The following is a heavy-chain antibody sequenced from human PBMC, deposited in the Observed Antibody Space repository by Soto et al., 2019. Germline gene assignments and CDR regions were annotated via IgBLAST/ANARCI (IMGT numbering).Heavy chain of an antibody. CDR1: GYPFTSYG. CDR3: ARDRLIAVTGLLRN. Sequence: QVQLVQSGAEVKKPGASVKVSCKTSGYPFTSYGINWVRQAPGQGPEWMGWISAYDDKTIYSQKFQGRVNLTADTSTTTAYMELRGLGSDDTAVYYCARDRLIAVTGLLRNWGQGTLVTVSS. D-gene: IGHD6-19*01. CDR2: ISAYDDKT. V-gene: IGHV1-18*01. J-gene: IGHJ4*02.